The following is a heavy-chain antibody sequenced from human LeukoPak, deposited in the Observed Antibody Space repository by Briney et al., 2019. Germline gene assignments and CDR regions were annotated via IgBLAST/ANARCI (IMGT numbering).Heavy chain of an antibody. CDR3: ARITGWELSPPYWYFDL. V-gene: IGHV4-59*08. J-gene: IGHJ2*01. CDR1: GGSISSYY. D-gene: IGHD1-26*01. CDR2: IYYSGST. Sequence: SETLSLTCTVSGGSISSYYWSWIRQPPGKGLEWIGYIYYSGSTNYNPSLKSRVTISVDTSKNQFTLKLSSVTAADTAVYYCARITGWELSPPYWYFDLWGRGTLVTVSS.